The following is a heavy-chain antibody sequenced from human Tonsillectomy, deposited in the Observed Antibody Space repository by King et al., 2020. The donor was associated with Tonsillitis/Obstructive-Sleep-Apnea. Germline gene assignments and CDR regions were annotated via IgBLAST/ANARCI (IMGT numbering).Heavy chain of an antibody. J-gene: IGHJ6*03. CDR1: GFTFSSYA. V-gene: IGHV3-30*04. Sequence: VQLVESGGGVVQPGRSLRLSCAASGFTFSSYAMHWVRQAPGKGLEWVAVISYDGSNKYYADSVKGRFTISRDNSKNTLYLQMNSLRAEDTAVYYCAREARFLEWLSPNYYYYYMDVWGKGTTVTVS. CDR3: AREARFLEWLSPNYYYYYMDV. D-gene: IGHD3-3*01. CDR2: ISYDGSNK.